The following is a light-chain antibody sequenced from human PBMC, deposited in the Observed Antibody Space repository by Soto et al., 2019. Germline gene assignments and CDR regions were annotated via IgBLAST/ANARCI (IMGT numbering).Light chain of an antibody. J-gene: IGKJ2*01. CDR2: GAS. CDR1: QSVSSY. V-gene: IGKV3-20*01. CDR3: HQYGNGAYT. Sequence: EIVLTQSPATLSLSPGEIATLSFSASQSVSSYLAWYQQRPGLAPRLLVYGASRRATGIPVRFSGGGSGTDFTLAISRLAPEDFAVYYCHQYGNGAYTFGQGTKVDIK.